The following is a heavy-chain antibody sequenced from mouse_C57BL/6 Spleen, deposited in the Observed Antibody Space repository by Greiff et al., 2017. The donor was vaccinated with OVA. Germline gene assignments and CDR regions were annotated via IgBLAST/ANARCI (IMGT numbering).Heavy chain of an antibody. D-gene: IGHD2-10*02. CDR1: GYTFTDYE. CDR2: IDPETGGT. J-gene: IGHJ1*03. CDR3: TKGYGNYGRYFGG. Sequence: QVQLQQSGAELVRPGASVTLSCKASGYTFTDYEMHWVKQTPVHGLEWIGAIDPETGGTAYNQKFKGKAILTADKSSSTAYMELRSLTSEDSAVYYCTKGYGNYGRYFGGWGTGTTVTVSS. V-gene: IGHV1-15*01.